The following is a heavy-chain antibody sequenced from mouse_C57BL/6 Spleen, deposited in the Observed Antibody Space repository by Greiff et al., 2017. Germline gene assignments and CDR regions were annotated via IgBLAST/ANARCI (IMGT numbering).Heavy chain of an antibody. CDR2: ISDGGSYT. D-gene: IGHD1-1*02. J-gene: IGHJ2*01. Sequence: EVMLVESGGGLVKPGGSLKLSCAASGFTFSSYAMSWVRQTPEKRLEWVATISDGGSYTYYPDNVKGRFTISRDNAKNNLYLQMSHLKSEDTAMYYCARDKGYGDFDYWGPGTTLTVSS. V-gene: IGHV5-4*03. CDR3: ARDKGYGDFDY. CDR1: GFTFSSYA.